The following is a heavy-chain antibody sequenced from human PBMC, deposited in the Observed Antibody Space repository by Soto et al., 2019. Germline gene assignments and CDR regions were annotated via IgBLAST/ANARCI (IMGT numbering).Heavy chain of an antibody. V-gene: IGHV3-23*01. D-gene: IGHD6-19*01. CDR3: AKDAQAVARSEIDY. J-gene: IGHJ4*02. CDR2: ISGGGGST. CDR1: GFPFSSYA. Sequence: LRLSCAASGFPFSSYAMNWVRQPPGRGLEWVSAISGGGGSTYYADSVKGRFTISRDNSKNTLYLQMNSLRAGDTAVYYCAKDAQAVARSEIDYWGQGTLVTVSS.